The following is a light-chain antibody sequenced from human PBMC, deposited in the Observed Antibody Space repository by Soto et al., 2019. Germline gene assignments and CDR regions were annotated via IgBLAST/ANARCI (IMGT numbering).Light chain of an antibody. Sequence: EIVMTHSPSTLSVSPVGRANLSHRASRNVNTNLAWYQQKPGQAPRLLIYGASSRATGVPARFSGSGSGTEFTLTISSLQSEDFALYYCQHYHNWSITFGQGTRLEIK. CDR3: QHYHNWSIT. CDR2: GAS. J-gene: IGKJ5*01. CDR1: RNVNTN. V-gene: IGKV3-15*01.